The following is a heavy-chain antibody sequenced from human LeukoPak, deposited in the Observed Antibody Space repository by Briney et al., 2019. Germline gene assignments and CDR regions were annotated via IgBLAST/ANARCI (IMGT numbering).Heavy chain of an antibody. CDR1: GFTFSDYA. D-gene: IGHD3-3*01. Sequence: GGSLRLSCAASGFTFSDYALGWVRQAPGRGLEWVATLSGSGAGTYYSDSVQGRFTISRDNSKRALFLQMNSLRAEDTAFYCAKAELGVDTFFDYWGQGTLVTVSS. J-gene: IGHJ4*02. CDR3: AKAELGVDTFFDY. CDR2: LSGSGAGT. V-gene: IGHV3-23*01.